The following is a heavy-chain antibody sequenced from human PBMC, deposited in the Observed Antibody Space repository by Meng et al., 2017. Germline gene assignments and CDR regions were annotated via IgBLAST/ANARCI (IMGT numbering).Heavy chain of an antibody. D-gene: IGHD6-13*01. CDR2: INPSGGRT. CDR1: GYTFTSYH. CDR3: AGAAAGMNAFEI. J-gene: IGHJ3*02. Sequence: ASLQVSCKASGYTFTSYHMHWVRQAPGQGLEWMGIINPSGGRTSYAQKFQGRVTMTRDTSTSTVYMELSSLRSEDTAVYYCAGAAAGMNAFEIWGQGTMVTVSS. V-gene: IGHV1-46*01.